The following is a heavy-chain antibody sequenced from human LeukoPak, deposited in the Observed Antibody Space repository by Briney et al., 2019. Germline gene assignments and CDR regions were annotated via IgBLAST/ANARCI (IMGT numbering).Heavy chain of an antibody. CDR1: GGSISSSTYY. V-gene: IGHV4-39*02. J-gene: IGHJ5*02. Sequence: SETLSLTCTVSGGSISSSTYYWGWVRQPPGKGLEWIGSVSYSGTTYYNTSLRSRVTISIDTSRNQFSLKVTSVTAADTAVYYCARETPAVRNNCFDPWGQGTLVTVFS. CDR2: VSYSGTT. CDR3: ARETPAVRNNCFDP. D-gene: IGHD2-2*01.